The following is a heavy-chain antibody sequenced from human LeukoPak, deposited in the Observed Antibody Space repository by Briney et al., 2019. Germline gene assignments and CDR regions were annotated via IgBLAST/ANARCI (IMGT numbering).Heavy chain of an antibody. J-gene: IGHJ4*02. CDR2: IYNSGST. D-gene: IGHD3-9*01. CDR3: ARDRGYDID. V-gene: IGHV4-59*01. CDR1: GGSISNYY. Sequence: SETLSLTCTVSGGSISNYYWSWIRQPTGKGLEWIGYIYNSGSTNDNPSLKSTIYNPSLKSRVTISVDTSKNQFSLKLSSVTAADTAVYYCARDRGYDIDWGQGTLVTVSS.